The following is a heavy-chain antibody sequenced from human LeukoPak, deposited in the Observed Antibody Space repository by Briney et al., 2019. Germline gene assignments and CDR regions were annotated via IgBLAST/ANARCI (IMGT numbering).Heavy chain of an antibody. CDR1: GGSMSTYY. D-gene: IGHD3-10*01. J-gene: IGHJ4*02. Sequence: SETLSLTCTVSGGSMSTYYWSWIRQSPGKGLEWIGYIYYSGSTSYDPSLKSRLTISIDTSKTQFYLKLSSVTAADTAVYYCARVVYSGSWGYSDYWGQGILVTVSS. V-gene: IGHV4-59*01. CDR2: IYYSGST. CDR3: ARVVYSGSWGYSDY.